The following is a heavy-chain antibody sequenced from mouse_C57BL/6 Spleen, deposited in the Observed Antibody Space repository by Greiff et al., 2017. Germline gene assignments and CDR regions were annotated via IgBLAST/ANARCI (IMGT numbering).Heavy chain of an antibody. D-gene: IGHD2-10*02. V-gene: IGHV1-64*01. CDR3: ARNPYGNYDAMDY. CDR1: GYTFTSYW. Sequence: VQLQQPGAELVKPGASVKLSCKASGYTFTSYWMHWVKQRPGQGLEWIGMIHPNSGSTNYNEKFKSKATLTVDKSSSTAYMQLSSLTSEDSAVYYCARNPYGNYDAMDYWGQGTSVTVSS. J-gene: IGHJ4*01. CDR2: IHPNSGST.